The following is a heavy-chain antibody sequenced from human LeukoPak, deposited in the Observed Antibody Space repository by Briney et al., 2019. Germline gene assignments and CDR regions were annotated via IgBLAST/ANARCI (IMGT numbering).Heavy chain of an antibody. CDR2: INHSGST. V-gene: IGHV4-34*01. Sequence: PSETLSLTCAVYGGSFSGYYWSWIRQPPGKGLEWIGEINHSGSTNYNPSLKSRVTISVDTSKNQFSLKLSSVTAADTAVYYCASRPTGGMATLTGYFDYWGQGTLVTVSS. CDR1: GGSFSGYY. D-gene: IGHD5-24*01. J-gene: IGHJ4*02. CDR3: ASRPTGGMATLTGYFDY.